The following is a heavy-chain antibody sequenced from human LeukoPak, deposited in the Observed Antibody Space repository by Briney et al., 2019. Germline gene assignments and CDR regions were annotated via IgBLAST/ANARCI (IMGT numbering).Heavy chain of an antibody. J-gene: IGHJ4*02. CDR3: ARDSSGWYRDY. V-gene: IGHV3-7*03. Sequence: TGGSLRLSCAASGFTFSNYWMSWVRQAPGKGLEWVANIKPDGGEKYYVDSVKGRFTISRDNANNSLDLQMHSLRAEDTAVYYCARDSSGWYRDYWGQGTLVTVSS. CDR2: IKPDGGEK. D-gene: IGHD6-19*01. CDR1: GFTFSNYW.